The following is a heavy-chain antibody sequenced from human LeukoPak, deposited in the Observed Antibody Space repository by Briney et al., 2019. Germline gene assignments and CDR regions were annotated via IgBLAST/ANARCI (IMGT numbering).Heavy chain of an antibody. CDR2: IRYDGSNK. CDR3: AKGFGHWGYCSSTSCYPGAFDI. V-gene: IGHV3-30*02. CDR1: GFTFSSYW. J-gene: IGHJ3*02. D-gene: IGHD2-2*01. Sequence: GGSLRLSCAASGFTFSSYWMSWVRQAPGKGLEWVAFIRYDGSNKYYADSVKGRFTISRDNSKNTLYLQMNSLRAEDTAVYYCAKGFGHWGYCSSTSCYPGAFDIWGQGTMVTVSS.